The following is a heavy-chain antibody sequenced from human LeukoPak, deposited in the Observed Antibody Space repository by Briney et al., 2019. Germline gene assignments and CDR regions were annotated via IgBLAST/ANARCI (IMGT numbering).Heavy chain of an antibody. CDR2: TSYRSKWYN. D-gene: IGHD2-2*02. CDR1: GDRVSSIRAA. J-gene: IGHJ5*02. CDR3: ARHYCLDASCYKADWFDP. V-gene: IGHV6-1*01. Sequence: SQTLSLTCAISGDRVSSIRAAWNWIRHSPSKALRGLGGTSYRSKWYNDYAPSVKSRITINPDTSKNQFSLQLNSVTPEDTAVYYCARHYCLDASCYKADWFDPWGQGILVTVSS.